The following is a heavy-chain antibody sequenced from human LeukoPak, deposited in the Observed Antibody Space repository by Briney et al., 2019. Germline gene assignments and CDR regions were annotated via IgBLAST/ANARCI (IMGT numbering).Heavy chain of an antibody. CDR3: ARTGVRRYGTFDY. V-gene: IGHV1-69*05. D-gene: IGHD4-17*01. J-gene: IGHJ4*02. Sequence: GISPIFGTANYPQKFQGRVTITTDEYKSTAYMELSRLRSEDTAVYYCARTGVRRYGTFDYWGQGTLVTVSS. CDR2: ISPIFGTA.